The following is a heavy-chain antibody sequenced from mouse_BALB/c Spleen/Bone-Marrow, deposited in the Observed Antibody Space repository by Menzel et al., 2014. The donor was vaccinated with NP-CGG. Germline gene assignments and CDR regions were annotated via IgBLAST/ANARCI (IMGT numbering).Heavy chain of an antibody. CDR3: ARDSFLITRALDY. CDR1: GFSLTGYG. D-gene: IGHD2-4*01. J-gene: IGHJ4*01. CDR2: IWGDGST. Sequence: VQRVESGPGLVAPSQSLSITCTVSGFSLTGYGVSWVRQPPGKGXEWLGMIWGDGSTDYNSGLKFGLSINKDNSKSQVFLKMNSLQTDDTARYYCARDSFLITRALDYWGQGTSVTVSS. V-gene: IGHV2-6-7*01.